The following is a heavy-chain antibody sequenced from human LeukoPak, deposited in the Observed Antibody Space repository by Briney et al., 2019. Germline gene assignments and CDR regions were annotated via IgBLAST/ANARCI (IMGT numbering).Heavy chain of an antibody. CDR3: ARPVSFLAYSSSWSY. Sequence: GGSLRLSCAASGFTFSSYGMHWVRQAPGKGLEWVAFIRYDGSNKYYADSVKGRFTISRDNSKNTLYLQMNSLRAADTAVYYCARPVSFLAYSSSWSYWGQGTLVTVSS. CDR2: IRYDGSNK. D-gene: IGHD6-13*01. V-gene: IGHV3-30*02. J-gene: IGHJ4*02. CDR1: GFTFSSYG.